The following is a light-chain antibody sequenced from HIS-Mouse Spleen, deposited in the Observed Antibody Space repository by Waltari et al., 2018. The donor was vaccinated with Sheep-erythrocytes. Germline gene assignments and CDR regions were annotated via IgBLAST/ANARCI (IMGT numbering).Light chain of an antibody. Sequence: QSALTQPASVSGSPGPSITISCTGTSSDVGSYNLVSWYQQHPGQAPKRMIYEGSKRPSGVSNRFSGSKSGNTASLTISGLQAEDEADYYCCSYAGSSTWVFGGGTKLTVL. CDR1: SSDVGSYNL. J-gene: IGLJ3*02. CDR2: EGS. CDR3: CSYAGSSTWV. V-gene: IGLV2-23*01.